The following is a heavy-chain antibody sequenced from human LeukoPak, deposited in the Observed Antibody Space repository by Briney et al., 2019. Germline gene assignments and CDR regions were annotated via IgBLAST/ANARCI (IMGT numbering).Heavy chain of an antibody. J-gene: IGHJ6*03. CDR3: AREYYYDSSGYYRWYYYYYMDV. CDR1: GGSISSSNW. D-gene: IGHD3-22*01. V-gene: IGHV4-4*02. Sequence: SGTLSLTCAVSGGSISSSNWWSWVRQPPGKGLEWIGEIYHSGSTNYNPSLKSRVTISVDKSKNQFSLKLSSVTAADTAVYYCAREYYYDSSGYYRWYYYYYMDVWGKGTTVTVSS. CDR2: IYHSGST.